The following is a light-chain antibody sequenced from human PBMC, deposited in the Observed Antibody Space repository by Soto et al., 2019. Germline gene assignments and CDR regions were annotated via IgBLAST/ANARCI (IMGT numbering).Light chain of an antibody. J-gene: IGKJ1*01. CDR1: QSVSSSY. V-gene: IGKV3-20*01. CDR3: QQYGSSPPQRT. CDR2: GAS. Sequence: EIVLTQSPGTLSLSPGERATLSCRASQSVSSSYLAWYQQKPGQAPRLLIYGASSRATGIPDRFSGSGSGTDFHLTISRLEPEDFAVYYCQQYGSSPPQRTFGQGTKVAIK.